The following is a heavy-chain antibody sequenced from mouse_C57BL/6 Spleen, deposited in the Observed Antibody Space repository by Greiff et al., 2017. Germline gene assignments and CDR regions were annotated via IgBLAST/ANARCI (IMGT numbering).Heavy chain of an antibody. Sequence: QVQLKQSGAELVKPGASVKLSCKASGYTFTSYWMHWVKQRPGQGLEWIGMIHPNSGSTNYNEKFKSKATLTVDKSSSTAYMQLSSLTSEDSAVYYCAREEDYGSSLFDYWGQGTTLTVSS. J-gene: IGHJ2*01. V-gene: IGHV1-64*01. CDR1: GYTFTSYW. CDR3: AREEDYGSSLFDY. D-gene: IGHD1-1*01. CDR2: IHPNSGST.